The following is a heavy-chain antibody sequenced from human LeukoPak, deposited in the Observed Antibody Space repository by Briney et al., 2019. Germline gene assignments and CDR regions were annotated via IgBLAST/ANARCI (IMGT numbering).Heavy chain of an antibody. J-gene: IGHJ3*02. V-gene: IGHV3-21*01. Sequence: GGSLRLSCAASGFTFSSYSMNWVRQAPGKGLEWVSSISSSSSYIYNTDSVKGRFTISRDNAKNSLYLQMNSLRAEDMAVYYCARDSPSRYYYGSGSYYPPDAFDIWGQGTMVTVSS. CDR1: GFTFSSYS. D-gene: IGHD3-10*01. CDR3: ARDSPSRYYYGSGSYYPPDAFDI. CDR2: ISSSSSYI.